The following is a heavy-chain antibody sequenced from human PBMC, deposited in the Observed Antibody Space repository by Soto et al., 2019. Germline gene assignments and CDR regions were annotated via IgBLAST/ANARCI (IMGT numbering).Heavy chain of an antibody. J-gene: IGHJ5*02. Sequence: QVQLQESGPGLVKPSGTLSLTCAVSGGSISSSNWWSWVRQPPGKGLEWIGEIDHSGSTNYNPSLKSRVTISVDKSKNQFSLKLSSVTAADTAVYYCARGGALTVAVAGTWNWFDPWGQGTLVTVSS. CDR3: ARGGALTVAVAGTWNWFDP. CDR2: IDHSGST. D-gene: IGHD6-19*01. CDR1: GGSISSSNW. V-gene: IGHV4-4*02.